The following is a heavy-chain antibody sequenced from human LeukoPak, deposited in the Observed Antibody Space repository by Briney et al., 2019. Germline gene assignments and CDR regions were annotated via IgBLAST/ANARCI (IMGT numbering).Heavy chain of an antibody. Sequence: GGSLRLSCAASGFTFSNTWMSWVRQAPGKGLEWVANIKQDGSEKYYVDSVKGRFTISRDNAKNSLYLQMNSLRAEDTAVYYCARGRIAAAGTDYWGQGTLVTVSS. CDR2: IKQDGSEK. CDR1: GFTFSNTW. D-gene: IGHD6-13*01. J-gene: IGHJ4*02. CDR3: ARGRIAAAGTDY. V-gene: IGHV3-7*01.